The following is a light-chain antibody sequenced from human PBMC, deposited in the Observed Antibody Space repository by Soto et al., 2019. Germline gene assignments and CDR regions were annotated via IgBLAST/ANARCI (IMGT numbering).Light chain of an antibody. J-gene: IGKJ2*01. CDR3: QQYESTPPT. CDR1: QIVLYSSNNKNY. CDR2: WAS. V-gene: IGKV4-1*01. Sequence: DIVMTQSPDSLAVSLGERATINCKSSQIVLYSSNNKNYLAWYQQRPGQPPKLLIYWASTRESGVPDRFSGSGSWTDFTLTITSLQAEDVAVYYCQQYESTPPTFGQGTKLEIK.